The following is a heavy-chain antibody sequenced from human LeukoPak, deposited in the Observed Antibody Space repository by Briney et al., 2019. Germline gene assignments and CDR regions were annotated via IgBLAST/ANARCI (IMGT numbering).Heavy chain of an antibody. J-gene: IGHJ4*02. Sequence: ASVKVSCKASGGTFSSYAISWVRQAPRQGLEWMGRIIPIFGTANYAQKFQGRVTITTDESTSTAYMELSSLRSEDTAVYYCARGGLYCSGGSCYSESFDYWGQGTLVTVSS. CDR3: ARGGLYCSGGSCYSESFDY. V-gene: IGHV1-69*05. CDR2: IIPIFGTA. CDR1: GGTFSSYA. D-gene: IGHD2-15*01.